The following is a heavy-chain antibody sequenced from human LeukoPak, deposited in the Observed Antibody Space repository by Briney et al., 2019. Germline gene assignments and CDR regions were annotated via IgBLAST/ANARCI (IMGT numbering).Heavy chain of an antibody. CDR3: ARDPYSGSYGAHYYYYMDV. J-gene: IGHJ6*03. CDR1: GFTFSSYN. D-gene: IGHD1-26*01. CDR2: MTSDSRYM. Sequence: GGSLRLSCAASGFTFSSYNMNWVRKAPRQGLEWVSSMTSDSRYMNYADSVKGRFTITRINTKNYLFFQMKSLIAEADAPYFFARDPYSGSYGAHYYYYMDVWGKGTTVTISS. V-gene: IGHV3-21*01.